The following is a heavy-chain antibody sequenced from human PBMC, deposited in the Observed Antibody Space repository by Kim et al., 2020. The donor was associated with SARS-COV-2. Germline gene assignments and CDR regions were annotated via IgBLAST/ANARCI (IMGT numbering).Heavy chain of an antibody. CDR3: AVAIGLRSFASSVEYNG. CDR2: IYSGGST. V-gene: IGHV3-53*01. D-gene: IGHD3-3*01. CDR1: VFTVSSNY. Sequence: GGSLRLSCAASVFTVSSNYMSWVRQAPGKGLEWVSVIYSGGSTYYADSVQGRFSISSDNSTNTLYLQMNSLRVEETTVLYCAVAIGLRSFASSVEYNG. J-gene: IGHJ6*01.